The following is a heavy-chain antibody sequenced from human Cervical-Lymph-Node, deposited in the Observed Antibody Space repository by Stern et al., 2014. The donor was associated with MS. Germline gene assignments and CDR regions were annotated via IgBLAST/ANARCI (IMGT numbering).Heavy chain of an antibody. CDR1: GYTFTKYL. CDR3: ARDMSDFWSDYGHNWFDP. CDR2: INSNAGAP. D-gene: IGHD3-3*01. Sequence: VQLLESGSELKKPGASVTVSCKASGYTFTKYLIHWARQAPGQGLEWIVWINSNAGAPMYPRDFAGRFVFSLDTSVTTACLQISRLKTEDTAVYYCARDMSDFWSDYGHNWFDPWGQGTLVTVSS. J-gene: IGHJ5*02. V-gene: IGHV7-4-1*02.